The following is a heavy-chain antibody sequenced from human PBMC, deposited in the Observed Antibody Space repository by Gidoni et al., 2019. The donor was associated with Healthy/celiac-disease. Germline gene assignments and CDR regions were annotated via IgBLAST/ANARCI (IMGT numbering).Heavy chain of an antibody. V-gene: IGHV4-34*01. J-gene: IGHJ2*01. CDR2: INHSGST. D-gene: IGHD3-3*01. Sequence: QVQLQQWGAGLLQPSETLSLTVAVSGWSFGGYYWSWIRPPPGKGLAWIGEINHSGSTNNNPALKRQVPITVDTYKNQYSLKLSSVTAADTAVDYCARDPYGLWSGYSYWYFDLWGRGTLVTVSS. CDR1: GWSFGGYY. CDR3: ARDPYGLWSGYSYWYFDL.